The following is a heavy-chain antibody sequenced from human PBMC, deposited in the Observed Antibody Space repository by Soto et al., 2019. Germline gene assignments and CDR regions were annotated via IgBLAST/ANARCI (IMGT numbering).Heavy chain of an antibody. J-gene: IGHJ6*02. CDR2: IIPIFGTA. Sequence: QVQLVQSGAEVKKPGSSVKVSCKASGGTFSSYAISWVRQAPGQGLEWMGGIIPIFGTANYAQKFQGRVTITADDSTSTAYMELSSLRSEDTAVYYCARWYSSGWYGYYYYGMDVWGQGTTVTVSS. D-gene: IGHD6-19*01. CDR3: ARWYSSGWYGYYYYGMDV. CDR1: GGTFSSYA. V-gene: IGHV1-69*01.